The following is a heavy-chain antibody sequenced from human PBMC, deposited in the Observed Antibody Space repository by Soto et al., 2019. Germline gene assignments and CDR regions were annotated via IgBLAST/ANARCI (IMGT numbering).Heavy chain of an antibody. CDR3: ARWQSSGWYLDI. V-gene: IGHV3-7*03. CDR1: GLTFSNYW. CDR2: INQDGTLK. Sequence: EVQLVESGGGLVQPGGSLRLSCAASGLTFSNYWMSWVRQAPGKGLEWVASINQDGTLKHYVDSVKGRFTISRDNAQNSFFLQMISLRAEDTAVYYCARWQSSGWYLDIWGQGTLLSVSS. D-gene: IGHD6-19*01. J-gene: IGHJ4*02.